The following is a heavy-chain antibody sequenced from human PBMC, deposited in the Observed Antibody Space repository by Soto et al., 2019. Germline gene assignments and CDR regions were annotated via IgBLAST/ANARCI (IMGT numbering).Heavy chain of an antibody. Sequence: QVQLVQSGAEVKRPGASVKISCEASGYTFSNHYIHWVRQAPGQGLEWIGIINPSGGTASNAQKFQGRVTMTRDTSASTAYLMLSSLTSGDTDVYYCAREGSYYFDSRNDYWGQGTLVTVSS. CDR3: AREGSYYFDSRNDY. CDR1: GYTFSNHY. CDR2: INPSGGTA. V-gene: IGHV1-46*01. D-gene: IGHD3-22*01. J-gene: IGHJ4*02.